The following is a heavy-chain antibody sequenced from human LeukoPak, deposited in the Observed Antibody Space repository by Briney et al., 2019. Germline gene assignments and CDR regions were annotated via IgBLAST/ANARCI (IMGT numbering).Heavy chain of an antibody. J-gene: IGHJ5*02. CDR1: GFTFSTYS. D-gene: IGHD3-10*01. CDR2: ISSSSSTI. V-gene: IGHV3-48*01. Sequence: RGSLRLSCAASGFTFSTYSMNWVRQAPGKGLEWVSYISSSSSTIYYADSVKGRFTISRDNAKNSLHLQMNSLRAEDTAVYYCARGRWFGELYWFDPWGQGTLVILSS. CDR3: ARGRWFGELYWFDP.